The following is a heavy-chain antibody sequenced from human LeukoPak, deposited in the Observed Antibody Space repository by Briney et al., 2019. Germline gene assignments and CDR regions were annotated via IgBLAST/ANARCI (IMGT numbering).Heavy chain of an antibody. V-gene: IGHV3-30*02. CDR3: AKGPVGYCSGGSCYPFDY. J-gene: IGHJ4*02. Sequence: GGSLRLSCAASGFTFSTYWMSWVRQAPGKGLEWVAFIRYDGSNKYYADSVKGRFTISRDNSKNTLYLQMNSLRAEDTAVYYCAKGPVGYCSGGSCYPFDYWGQGTLVTVSS. CDR2: IRYDGSNK. CDR1: GFTFSTYW. D-gene: IGHD2-15*01.